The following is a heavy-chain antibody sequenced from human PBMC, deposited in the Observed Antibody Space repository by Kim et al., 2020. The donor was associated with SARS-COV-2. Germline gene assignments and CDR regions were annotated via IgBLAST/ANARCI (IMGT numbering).Heavy chain of an antibody. CDR2: GSNK. V-gene: IGHV3-30*01. J-gene: IGHJ4*02. Sequence: GSNKYYADSVKGRFTISRDKSKTTRYLQMNSLRAEDTAVYYCARDLSIDYWGQGTLVTVSS. CDR3: ARDLSIDY.